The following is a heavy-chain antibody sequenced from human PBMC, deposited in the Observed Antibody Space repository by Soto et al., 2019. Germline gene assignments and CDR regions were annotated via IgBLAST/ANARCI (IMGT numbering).Heavy chain of an antibody. J-gene: IGHJ4*02. CDR3: ATSAAAAGND. V-gene: IGHV3-7*01. CDR1: GFTFSSYW. Sequence: GGSLRLSCAASGFTFSSYWMSWVRQAPGKGLGWVGNIDQNGNDKYYVDSVKGRFTISRDNAKNSLHLQMNSLRADDTAIYYCATSAAAAGNDWGQGILVTVSS. D-gene: IGHD6-13*01. CDR2: IDQNGNDK.